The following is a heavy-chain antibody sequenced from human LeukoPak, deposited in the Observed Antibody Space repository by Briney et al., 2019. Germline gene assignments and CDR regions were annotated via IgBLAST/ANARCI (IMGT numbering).Heavy chain of an antibody. Sequence: SVKVSCKASGGTFTTYAISWVRQAPGQGLEWMGRIIPIFGTANYAQKFQGRVTITADKTTSTAYMELSSLRSEDTAVYYCARVVRNRDDGDYVRWFDPWGQGTLVTVSS. CDR1: GGTFTTYA. V-gene: IGHV1-69*06. CDR2: IIPIFGTA. J-gene: IGHJ5*02. D-gene: IGHD4-17*01. CDR3: ARVVRNRDDGDYVRWFDP.